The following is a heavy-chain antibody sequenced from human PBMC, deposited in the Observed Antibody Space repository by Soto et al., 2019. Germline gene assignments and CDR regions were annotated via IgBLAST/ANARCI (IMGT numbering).Heavy chain of an antibody. D-gene: IGHD6-13*01. V-gene: IGHV3-74*01. CDR3: VRGGYMHASDI. CDR1: GFTFSSYW. J-gene: IGHJ3*02. CDR2: MNNDGSYI. Sequence: GGSLRLSCAASGFTFSSYWMYWVRQAPGKGLEWVSHMNNDGSYIIYAESVKGRFTFSRDNAKNTLYLQMNSLRGEDTAVYYCVRGGYMHASDIWGQGTMVTVSS.